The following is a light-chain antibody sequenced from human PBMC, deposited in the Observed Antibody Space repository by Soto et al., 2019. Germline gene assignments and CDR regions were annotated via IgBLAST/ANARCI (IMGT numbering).Light chain of an antibody. CDR3: QQYDGYR. Sequence: DIQMIPSHSTLAASVGDRVIMSCRASQSISSWLAWYQQKPGKAPKLLIYDASSLESGVPSRFSGSGSGTEFTLTISSLQPDDFATYYCQQYDGYRFAQGTKVDIK. V-gene: IGKV1-5*01. CDR2: DAS. J-gene: IGKJ1*01. CDR1: QSISSW.